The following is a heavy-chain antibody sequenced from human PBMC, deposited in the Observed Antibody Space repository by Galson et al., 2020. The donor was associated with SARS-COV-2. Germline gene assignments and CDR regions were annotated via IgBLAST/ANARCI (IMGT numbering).Heavy chain of an antibody. CDR1: GGSISSYY. J-gene: IGHJ6*02. CDR2: IYSSGST. V-gene: IGHV4-4*07. Sequence: TSETLSLTCTVSGGSISSYYWNWIRQPAGKGLEWIGRIYSSGSTNYNPSLKSRVTMSVDTSKNQFSLKLTSVTAADTAVYYCAGGKAGTAYYYYGMDVWGQGTTVTVSS. D-gene: IGHD6-19*01. CDR3: AGGKAGTAYYYYGMDV.